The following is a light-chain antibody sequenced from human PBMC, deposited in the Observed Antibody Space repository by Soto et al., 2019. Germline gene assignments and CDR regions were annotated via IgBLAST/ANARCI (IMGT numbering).Light chain of an antibody. CDR1: SSDVGGYNY. CDR3: SSYTSSSTFYV. V-gene: IGLV2-14*03. CDR2: DVT. Sequence: QSALTQPASVSGSPGQSITISCTGTSSDVGGYNYVSWYQHHPGKAPKLMIYDVTNRPSGVSNRFSGSKSGNTGSLTVSGLQAEDEADYYCSSYTSSSTFYVFGTGTKLTVL. J-gene: IGLJ1*01.